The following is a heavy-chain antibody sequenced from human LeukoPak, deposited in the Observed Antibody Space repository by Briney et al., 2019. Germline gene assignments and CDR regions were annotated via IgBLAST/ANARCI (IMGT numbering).Heavy chain of an antibody. J-gene: IGHJ5*02. CDR2: IIPIFGTA. CDR1: GGTFISYA. V-gene: IGHV1-69*06. D-gene: IGHD2-15*01. Sequence: GSSVKVSCKASGGTFISYASSWVRQAPGQGLEWMGGIIPIFGTANYAQKFQGRVTITADKSTSTAYMELSSLRSEDTAVYYCARGPSVVVAANHFDPWGQGTLVTVSS. CDR3: ARGPSVVVAANHFDP.